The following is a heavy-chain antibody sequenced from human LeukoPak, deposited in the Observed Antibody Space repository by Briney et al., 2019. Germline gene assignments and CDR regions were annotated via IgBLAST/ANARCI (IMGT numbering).Heavy chain of an antibody. Sequence: PGGSLRLSCAASRFTFSSYAMHWVRQAPGKGLEWVAVISYDGSNKYYADSVKGRFTISRDNSKNTLYLQMNSLRAEDTAVYYCARVHYLDYWGQGTLVTVSS. V-gene: IGHV3-30-3*01. J-gene: IGHJ4*02. CDR3: ARVHYLDY. CDR1: RFTFSSYA. CDR2: ISYDGSNK.